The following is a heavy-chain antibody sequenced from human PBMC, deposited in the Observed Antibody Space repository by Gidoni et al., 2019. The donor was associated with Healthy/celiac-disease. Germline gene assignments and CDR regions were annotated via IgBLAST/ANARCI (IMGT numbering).Heavy chain of an antibody. V-gene: IGHV1-69*04. CDR1: GGTFSSYA. CDR3: ARDGLYSGYEPHFDY. CDR2: IIPILGIA. D-gene: IGHD5-12*01. Sequence: VQLVQSAAEVKKPGSSVKVSCKASGGTFSSYAISWVRQAPGQGLEWMGRIIPILGIANYAQKDQGRVTMTAKKSTSTAYMELRSLRSEDTAVYYCARDGLYSGYEPHFDYWGQGTLVTVSS. J-gene: IGHJ4*02.